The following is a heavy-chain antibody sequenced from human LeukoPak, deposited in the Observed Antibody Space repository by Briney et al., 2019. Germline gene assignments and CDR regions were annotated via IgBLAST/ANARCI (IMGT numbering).Heavy chain of an antibody. V-gene: IGHV3-30*04. CDR1: GFPFSSYP. J-gene: IGHJ5*02. D-gene: IGHD2-2*01. CDR2: VSYDGNNK. CDR3: VGPIGYCISTSCSGFDP. Sequence: PGRPLRLSCAASGFPFSSYPIHWVRQAPGKGLEWVAVVSYDGNNKYYADSVKGRFSISRDNSRNTLYLQMNSLKPEDTAVYYCVGPIGYCISTSCSGFDPWGQGTLVTVSS.